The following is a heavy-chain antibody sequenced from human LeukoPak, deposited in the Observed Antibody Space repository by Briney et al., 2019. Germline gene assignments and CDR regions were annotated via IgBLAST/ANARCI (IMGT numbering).Heavy chain of an antibody. V-gene: IGHV3-23*01. J-gene: IGHJ4*02. Sequence: GGSLRLSCTASGLIFSTYAMSWVRQAPGKGLEWVSTISGSADRTYYADSVKGRFTISGDNSKNTLSLQMNSLRAEDAAVYYCAGSSASRGYNYGRFDCWGQGTLVTVSS. CDR3: AGSSASRGYNYGRFDC. D-gene: IGHD5-18*01. CDR2: ISGSADRT. CDR1: GLIFSTYA.